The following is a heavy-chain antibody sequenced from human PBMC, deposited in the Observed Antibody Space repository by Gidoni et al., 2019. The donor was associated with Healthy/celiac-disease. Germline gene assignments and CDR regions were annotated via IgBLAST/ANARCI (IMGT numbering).Heavy chain of an antibody. D-gene: IGHD6-13*01. CDR1: GFTFSDYY. V-gene: IGHV3-11*05. Sequence: QVQLVESGGGLVKPGGSLRLSCAASGFTFSDYYMSWIRQAPGKGLEWVSYISSSSSYTNYADSVKGRFTISRDNAKNSLYLQMNSLRAEDTAVYYCARTPGIAAATPPFDYWGQGTLVTVSS. CDR3: ARTPGIAAATPPFDY. CDR2: ISSSSSYT. J-gene: IGHJ4*02.